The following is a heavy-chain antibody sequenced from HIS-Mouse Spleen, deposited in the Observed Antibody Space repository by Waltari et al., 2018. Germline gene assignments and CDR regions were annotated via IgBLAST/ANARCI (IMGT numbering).Heavy chain of an antibody. J-gene: IGHJ2*01. D-gene: IGHD6-13*01. Sequence: QVQLQQWGAGLLKPSETLSLTCAVYGGSFSGYYWSWIRQPPGKGLEWIGEINHSGSTNYHPSLKSRVTISVDTSKNQFSLKLRSVTAADTAVYYCARGRGAAAGRYFDLWGRGTLVTVSS. CDR2: INHSGST. CDR1: GGSFSGYY. V-gene: IGHV4-34*01. CDR3: ARGRGAAAGRYFDL.